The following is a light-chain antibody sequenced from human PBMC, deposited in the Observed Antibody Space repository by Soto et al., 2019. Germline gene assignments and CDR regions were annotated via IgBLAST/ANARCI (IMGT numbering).Light chain of an antibody. Sequence: IVVKQSPGTVSLSQGERASLSCRASQSVGSKVAWYQQKPDQAPRLLIYDASNRATGIPARFSGSGSGTDFALTISSLEPDDFALYYCQQRSNWPTFGQGTKVDI. V-gene: IGKV3-11*01. CDR3: QQRSNWPT. CDR2: DAS. CDR1: QSVGSK. J-gene: IGKJ1*01.